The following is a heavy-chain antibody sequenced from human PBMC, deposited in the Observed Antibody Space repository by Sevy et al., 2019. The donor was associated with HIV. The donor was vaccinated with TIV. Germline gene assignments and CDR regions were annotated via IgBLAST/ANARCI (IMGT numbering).Heavy chain of an antibody. CDR2: MNPNSGNT. D-gene: IGHD6-19*01. V-gene: IGHV1-8*01. Sequence: ASVKVSCKASGYTFTSYDINWVRQATGQGFEWMGWMNPNSGNTGYAQKFQGRVTMTRNTSISTAYMELSSLRSEDTAVYYCARVRPSSGWYTYYYYYYGMDVWGQGTTVTVSS. CDR1: GYTFTSYD. J-gene: IGHJ6*02. CDR3: ARVRPSSGWYTYYYYYYGMDV.